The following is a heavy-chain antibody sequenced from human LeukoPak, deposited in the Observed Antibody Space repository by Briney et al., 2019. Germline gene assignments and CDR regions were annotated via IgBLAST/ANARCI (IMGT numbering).Heavy chain of an antibody. Sequence: ASVKVSCKASGYTFTSYYMHWVRQAPGQGLEWMGIINPSGGSTSYAQKFQGRVTMTRDMSTSTVYMELSSLRSEDTAVYYCARDLFRNVDDSSGYLLTRHYYYYMDVWGKGATVTVSS. D-gene: IGHD3-22*01. V-gene: IGHV1-46*01. CDR1: GYTFTSYY. CDR3: ARDLFRNVDDSSGYLLTRHYYYYMDV. J-gene: IGHJ6*03. CDR2: INPSGGST.